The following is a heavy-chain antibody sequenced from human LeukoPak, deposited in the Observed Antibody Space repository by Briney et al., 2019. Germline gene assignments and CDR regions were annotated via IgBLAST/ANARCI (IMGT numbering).Heavy chain of an antibody. D-gene: IGHD2-2*01. CDR2: ISYDGSNK. V-gene: IGHV3-30*04. Sequence: GRSLRLSCAASGFIFSSYAMHWVRQAPGKGLEWVAVISYDGSNKYYADSVKGRFTISRDNSKNTLYLQMNSLRAEDTAVYYCARDLPYHPYNWFDPWGQGTLVTVSS. J-gene: IGHJ5*02. CDR3: ARDLPYHPYNWFDP. CDR1: GFIFSSYA.